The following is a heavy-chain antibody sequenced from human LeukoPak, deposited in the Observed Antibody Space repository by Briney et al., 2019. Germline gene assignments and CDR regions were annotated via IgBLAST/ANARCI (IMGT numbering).Heavy chain of an antibody. J-gene: IGHJ6*02. CDR1: GGSISSYY. CDR2: IYTSGST. D-gene: IGHD2-2*01. CDR3: ARAGTTSPYYYYGMDV. V-gene: IGHV4-4*07. Sequence: SETLSLTCTVSGGSISSYYWSWIRQPAGKGLEWIGRIYTSGSTNYNPSLTSRVTMSVDTSKNQFSLKLSSVTAADTAVYYCARAGTTSPYYYYGMDVWGQGTTVTVS.